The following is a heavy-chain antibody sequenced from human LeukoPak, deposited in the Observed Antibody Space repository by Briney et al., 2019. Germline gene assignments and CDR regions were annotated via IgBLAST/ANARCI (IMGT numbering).Heavy chain of an antibody. V-gene: IGHV4-34*01. J-gene: IGHJ5*02. CDR3: ARVRLRGFDP. CDR2: INHSGST. Sequence: PSQTLSLTCAVYGGSFSGYYWSWIRQPPGKGLEWIGEINHSGSTNYNPSLKSRVTISVDTSKNQFSLKLSSVTAADTAVYYCARVRLRGFDPWGQGTLVTVSS. CDR1: GGSFSGYY.